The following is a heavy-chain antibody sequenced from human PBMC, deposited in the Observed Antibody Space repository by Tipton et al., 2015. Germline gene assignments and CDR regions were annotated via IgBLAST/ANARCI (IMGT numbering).Heavy chain of an antibody. CDR2: IIPIFGSA. D-gene: IGHD3-10*01. CDR3: ARGLGLRGRSSRGGPWFDP. CDR1: GGTFSSYA. J-gene: IGHJ5*02. Sequence: QSGAEVKKPGSSVKVSCKASGGTFSSYAISWVRQAPGQGLEWMGGIIPIFGSANHAQEFLGRVTITADESTSTAYMELSSLRSEDPAVYYCARGLGLRGRSSRGGPWFDPWGQGTLVPVPS. V-gene: IGHV1-69*01.